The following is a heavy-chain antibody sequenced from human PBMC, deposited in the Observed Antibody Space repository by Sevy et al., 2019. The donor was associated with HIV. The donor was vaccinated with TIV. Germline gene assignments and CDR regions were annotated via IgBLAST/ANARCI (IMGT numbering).Heavy chain of an antibody. CDR1: GFTFDDYA. V-gene: IGHV3-9*01. CDR3: AKDTVGYCISTSCFFGMDV. CDR2: ISWNSGSI. D-gene: IGHD2-2*01. Sequence: GGSLRLSCAASGFTFDDYAMHWVRQAPGKGLEWVSGISWNSGSIGYADSVKGRFTISRDNAKNSLYLQMNRLRAEDKALYYCAKDTVGYCISTSCFFGMDVWGQGTTVTVSS. J-gene: IGHJ6*02.